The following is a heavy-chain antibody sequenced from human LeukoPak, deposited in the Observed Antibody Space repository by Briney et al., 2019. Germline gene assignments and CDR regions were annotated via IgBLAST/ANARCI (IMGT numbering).Heavy chain of an antibody. J-gene: IGHJ4*02. CDR2: INPNSGGT. V-gene: IGHV1-2*02. CDR3: ARDRYCSGGSCPFGY. Sequence: ASVKVSCKASGYTFTGYYMHWVRQAPGQGLEWMGWINPNSGGTNYAQKFQGRVTMTRDTSISTAYMELSRLRSDDTAVYYCARDRYCSGGSCPFGYWGQGTLVTVSS. CDR1: GYTFTGYY. D-gene: IGHD2-15*01.